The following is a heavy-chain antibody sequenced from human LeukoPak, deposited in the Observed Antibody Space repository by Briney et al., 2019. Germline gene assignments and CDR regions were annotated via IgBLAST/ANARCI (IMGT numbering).Heavy chain of an antibody. CDR2: ISSSGRTF. D-gene: IGHD6-19*01. CDR1: GFTFSSYE. V-gene: IGHV3-48*03. Sequence: GGSLRLSCAASGFTFSSYEMNWVRQAPGKGLEWVSYISSSGRTFYYADSVRGRFTISRDNGKNSLYLQMNSLRVEDTAVYYCAMYSSAWYAVYWGQGTLVTVSS. J-gene: IGHJ4*02. CDR3: AMYSSAWYAVY.